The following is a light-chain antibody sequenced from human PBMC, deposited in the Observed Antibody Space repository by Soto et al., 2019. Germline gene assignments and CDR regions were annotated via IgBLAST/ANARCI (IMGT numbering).Light chain of an antibody. J-gene: IGLJ3*02. V-gene: IGLV2-14*01. CDR1: SSDVGGYNY. CDR3: SSYTTISTLA. CDR2: EVS. Sequence: QSALTQPASVSGSRGHSITISCTGTSSDVGGYNYVSWYQQHPGKVPKLMIYEVSNRPSGVSNRFSGSKSGNTASLTISGLQAEDEADYYCSSYTTISTLAFGGGTKLTVL.